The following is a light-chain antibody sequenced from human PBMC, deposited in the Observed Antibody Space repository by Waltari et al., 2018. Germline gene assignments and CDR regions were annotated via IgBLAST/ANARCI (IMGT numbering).Light chain of an antibody. Sequence: DIQMTQSPSSLSASVGDRVTITCRAIQRISSYLNWYQQKPGKAPRLLIYTASSLRSGVPSRFGGSGSGTDFTLTISSPQPEDFATYYCQQSYSSPRTFGQGTKVEIK. J-gene: IGKJ1*01. CDR1: QRISSY. CDR3: QQSYSSPRT. CDR2: TAS. V-gene: IGKV1-39*01.